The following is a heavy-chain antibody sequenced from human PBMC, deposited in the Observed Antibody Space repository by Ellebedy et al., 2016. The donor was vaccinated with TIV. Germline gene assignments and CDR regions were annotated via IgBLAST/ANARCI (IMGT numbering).Heavy chain of an antibody. D-gene: IGHD6-13*01. CDR1: GFPFSSFE. V-gene: IGHV3-21*01. Sequence: GESLKISCAASGFPFSSFEFNWVRQAPGKGLGWVSSISSNRNYIYYADSVRGRFTISRDNAKKSLYLQMNSLRAEDTAVYYCARGAMAAAGDDYWGQGTLVTVSS. CDR2: ISSNRNYI. J-gene: IGHJ4*02. CDR3: ARGAMAAAGDDY.